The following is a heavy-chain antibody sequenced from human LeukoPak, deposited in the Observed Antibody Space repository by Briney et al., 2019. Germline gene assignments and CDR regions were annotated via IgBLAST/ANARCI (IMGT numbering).Heavy chain of an antibody. J-gene: IGHJ6*04. Sequence: GGSLRLSCAASGFTFSSYGMHWVRQAPGKGLEWVAVISYDGSNKYYADSVKGRFTISRDNSKNTLYLQMNSLRAEDTAVYYCAKGGIAVAGTFEHPSYMDVWGKGTTVTVSS. CDR3: AKGGIAVAGTFEHPSYMDV. CDR2: ISYDGSNK. V-gene: IGHV3-30*18. CDR1: GFTFSSYG. D-gene: IGHD6-19*01.